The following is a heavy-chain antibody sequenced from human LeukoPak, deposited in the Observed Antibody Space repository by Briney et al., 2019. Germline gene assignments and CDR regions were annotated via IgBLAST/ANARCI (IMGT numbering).Heavy chain of an antibody. CDR3: TTWGYDRCGAFYI. J-gene: IGHJ3*02. CDR2: IKSKTDGGTT. Sequence: GGSLRLSCAVSEFPFTRAWMTWVRQAPGKGLEWVGRIKSKTDGGTTDYAAPVKGRFSISRDDSKNTLYLQMNSLETEDTAMYYCTTWGYDRCGAFYIWGQGTVVTVSS. D-gene: IGHD3-3*01. V-gene: IGHV3-15*01. CDR1: EFPFTRAW.